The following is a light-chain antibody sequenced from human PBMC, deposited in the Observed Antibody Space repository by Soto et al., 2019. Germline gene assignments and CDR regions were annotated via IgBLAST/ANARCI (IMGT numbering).Light chain of an antibody. CDR2: AAS. J-gene: IGKJ2*01. V-gene: IGKV1-39*01. CDR3: QLSYRTSYT. Sequence: DIQMTQSPSSLSASVGDRVTITCRASQSISSYLNWYQQKPGKAPKLLIYAASSLQSGVPSRFSGSGSGTDFTLIISSMQSEDLATYYCQLSYRTSYTFGQGTKLENK. CDR1: QSISSY.